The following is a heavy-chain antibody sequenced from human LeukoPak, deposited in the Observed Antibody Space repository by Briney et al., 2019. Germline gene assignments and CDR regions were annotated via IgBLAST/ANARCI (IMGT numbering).Heavy chain of an antibody. D-gene: IGHD4-17*01. J-gene: IGHJ4*02. CDR3: TRERSTVTFDY. CDR2: INHSGST. CDR1: GGSFSGYY. V-gene: IGHV4-34*01. Sequence: NPSETLSLTCAVYGGSFSGYYWSWIRQPPGKGLEWIGEINHSGSTNYNPSLKSRVTISVDTSKNQFSLKLSSVTAADTAVYYCTRERSTVTFDYWGQGTLVTVSS.